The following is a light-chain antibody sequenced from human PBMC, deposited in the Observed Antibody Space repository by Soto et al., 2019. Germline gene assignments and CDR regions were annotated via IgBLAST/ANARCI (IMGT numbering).Light chain of an antibody. CDR1: QTISTY. V-gene: IGKV1-39*01. J-gene: IGKJ4*01. CDR3: QQSYSTPT. CDR2: DAS. Sequence: DIQMTQSPSSLSASLGDRVTITCRASQTISTYVTWYQQKPGKAPKALISDASSLQSGVPSRFSGSGSGTDFTLTISSLQPEDFATYYCQQSYSTPTFGGGTKVEIK.